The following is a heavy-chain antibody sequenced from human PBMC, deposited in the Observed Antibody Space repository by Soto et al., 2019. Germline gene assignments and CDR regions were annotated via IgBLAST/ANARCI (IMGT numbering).Heavy chain of an antibody. D-gene: IGHD7-27*01. J-gene: IGHJ5*02. CDR1: GYTFTNYA. CDR2: INAYNGNT. V-gene: IGHV1-18*01. Sequence: QVQLVQSGAEVKKPGASVKVSCKASGYTFTNYAISWVRQAPGQGLEWMGWINAYNGNTNYAQKLQGRVTMTTDTSTSTAYTDLRSLRSDDTAVYYCARDSPPNYLWGQGTLVTVSS. CDR3: ARDSPPNYL.